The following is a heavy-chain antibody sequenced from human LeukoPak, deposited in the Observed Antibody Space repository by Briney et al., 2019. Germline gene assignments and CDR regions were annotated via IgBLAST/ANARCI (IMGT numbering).Heavy chain of an antibody. CDR2: IIPIFGTA. CDR3: ARDIVATTDAFDI. D-gene: IGHD5-12*01. J-gene: IGHJ3*02. Sequence: SVKVSCKASGYTFTSYDINWVRQAPGQGLEWMGGIIPIFGTANYAQKFQGRVTITADKSTSTAYMELSSLRSEDTAVYYCARDIVATTDAFDIWGQGTMVTVSS. CDR1: GYTFTSYD. V-gene: IGHV1-69*06.